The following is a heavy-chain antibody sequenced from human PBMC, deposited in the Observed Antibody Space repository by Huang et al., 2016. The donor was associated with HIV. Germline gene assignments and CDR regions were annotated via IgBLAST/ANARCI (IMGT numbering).Heavy chain of an antibody. D-gene: IGHD3-10*01. J-gene: IGHJ4*02. V-gene: IGHV4-39*02. CDR3: ARLPGSITMIRGVITDPY. Sequence: QLQLQESGPGLEKPSETLSLTCTVSGGSIRSDNYYWGRIRQPPGKGLEWIVSIYYSGSTSYSPPLRRRVTITGDTSKNHFSLRMRSVTAADTAVYYCARLPGSITMIRGVITDPYWGQGTLVTVSS. CDR2: IYYSGST. CDR1: GGSIRSDNYY.